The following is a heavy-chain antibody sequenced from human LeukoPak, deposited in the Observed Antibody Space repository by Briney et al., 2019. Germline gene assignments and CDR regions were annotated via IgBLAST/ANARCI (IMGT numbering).Heavy chain of an antibody. CDR3: ARVPSPVTLVGATTGIDY. CDR2: INSDGINT. D-gene: IGHD1-26*01. CDR1: GFTFSNYW. J-gene: IGHJ4*02. V-gene: IGHV3-74*01. Sequence: GGSLRLSCAASGFTFSNYWMHWVRQAPGKGLVWVSRINSDGINTSYADSVKGRFTISRDNAKNTLNLQMNSLRAEDTAVYYCARVPSPVTLVGATTGIDYWGQGTLVTVSS.